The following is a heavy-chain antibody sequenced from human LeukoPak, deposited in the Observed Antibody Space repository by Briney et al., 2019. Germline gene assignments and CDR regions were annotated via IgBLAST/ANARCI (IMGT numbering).Heavy chain of an antibody. V-gene: IGHV4-39*01. Sequence: SETLSLTCTVSGGSIRSSSYYWGWIRQPPGKGLEWIGSISYSGSTSYNSSLKSRVTIFVDTSKNQFSLKLSSVTAADTAVYYCASRYTIFGVATFDYWGQGTLVTVSS. J-gene: IGHJ4*02. CDR1: GGSIRSSSYY. CDR2: ISYSGST. CDR3: ASRYTIFGVATFDY. D-gene: IGHD3-3*01.